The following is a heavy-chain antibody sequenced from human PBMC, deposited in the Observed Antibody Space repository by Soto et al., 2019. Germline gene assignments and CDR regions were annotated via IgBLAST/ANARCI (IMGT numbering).Heavy chain of an antibody. V-gene: IGHV1-3*01. CDR1: GYTFTGYV. D-gene: IGHD3-3*01. CDR3: ARGLTIFGVVIGY. J-gene: IGHJ4*02. Sequence: ASVKVSCKTSGYTFTGYVVDWVRQAPGQGLEWMGWINSGNGNTKYSEKFQGRVTITRDTSARTAYMELNSLTSEDTAVYYCARGLTIFGVVIGYWGQGTLVNRLL. CDR2: INSGNGNT.